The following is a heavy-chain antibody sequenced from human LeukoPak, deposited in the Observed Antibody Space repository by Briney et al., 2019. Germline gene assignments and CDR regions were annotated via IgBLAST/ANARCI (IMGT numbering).Heavy chain of an antibody. CDR2: IHYTGST. Sequence: SETLSLTCTVSGGSINSYYWSWIRPPPGKELEWIGYIHYTGSTNYTPSLKSRVTISVDTSKNQFSLKLSSVTAADTAVYYCTRASTVVDAFDFWGQGTMVTVSS. V-gene: IGHV4-59*01. J-gene: IGHJ3*01. CDR3: TRASTVVDAFDF. D-gene: IGHD4-23*01. CDR1: GGSINSYY.